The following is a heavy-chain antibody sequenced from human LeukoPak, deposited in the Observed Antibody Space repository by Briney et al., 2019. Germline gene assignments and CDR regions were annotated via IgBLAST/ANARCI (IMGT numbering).Heavy chain of an antibody. CDR2: INHSGST. D-gene: IGHD3-9*01. Sequence: PSETLSLTCAVYGGSFSGYYWSWIRQPPGKGLEWIGEINHSGSTNYNPSLKSRVTISVDTSKNQFSLKLSSVTAADTAVYYCARGLPVTILRNNWFDPWGQGTLVTVSS. V-gene: IGHV4-34*01. CDR3: ARGLPVTILRNNWFDP. J-gene: IGHJ5*02. CDR1: GGSFSGYY.